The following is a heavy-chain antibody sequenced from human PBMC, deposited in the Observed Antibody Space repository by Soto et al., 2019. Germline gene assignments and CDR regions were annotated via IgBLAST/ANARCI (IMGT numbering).Heavy chain of an antibody. J-gene: IGHJ5*02. Sequence: PSETLSLTCTVSGGSISSYYWSWIRQPPGKGLEWIGYIYYSGSTNYNPSLKSRVTISVDTSKNQFSLKLSSVTAADTAVYYCARQGPSGYSSSWRRSWFDPWGQGTLVTVSS. D-gene: IGHD6-13*01. CDR2: IYYSGST. CDR3: ARQGPSGYSSSWRRSWFDP. CDR1: GGSISSYY. V-gene: IGHV4-59*08.